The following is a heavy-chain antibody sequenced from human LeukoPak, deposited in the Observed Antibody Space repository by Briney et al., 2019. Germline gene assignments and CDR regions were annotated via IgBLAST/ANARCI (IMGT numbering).Heavy chain of an antibody. Sequence: GGSLRLSCAASGFTFSSYSMNWVRQAPGKGLEWVSSISSSSSYIYYADSVKGRFTISRDNAKNSLYLQPNSLRAEDTAVYYCARDKQWLVGYFDYWGQGTLVTVSS. V-gene: IGHV3-21*01. J-gene: IGHJ4*02. D-gene: IGHD6-19*01. CDR1: GFTFSSYS. CDR3: ARDKQWLVGYFDY. CDR2: ISSSSSYI.